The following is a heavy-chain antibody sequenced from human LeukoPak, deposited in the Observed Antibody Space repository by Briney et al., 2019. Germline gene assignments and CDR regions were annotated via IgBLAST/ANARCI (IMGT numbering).Heavy chain of an antibody. CDR2: IYDSGST. CDR3: ARPNSSGYYPYYFDY. V-gene: IGHV4-39*01. J-gene: IGHJ4*02. Sequence: SETLSLTCTVSGGSIRSSYYYWGWIRQPPGKGLEWIGSIYDSGSTYYNPSLKSRVTISVDTSKNQFSLKLSSVTAADTAVYYCARPNSSGYYPYYFDYWGQGTLVTVSS. CDR1: GGSIRSSYYY. D-gene: IGHD3-22*01.